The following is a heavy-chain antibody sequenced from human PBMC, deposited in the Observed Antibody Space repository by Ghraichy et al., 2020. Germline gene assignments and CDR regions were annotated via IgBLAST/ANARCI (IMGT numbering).Heavy chain of an antibody. Sequence: SETPSLTCAVSGGSISSGGYSWSWIRQPPGKGLEWIGYIYHSGSTYYNPSLKSRVTISVDRSKNQFSLKLSSVTAADTAVYYCARTVVTKGFDYWGQGTLVTVSS. V-gene: IGHV4-30-2*01. CDR3: ARTVVTKGFDY. CDR1: GGSISSGGYS. J-gene: IGHJ4*02. D-gene: IGHD4-23*01. CDR2: IYHSGST.